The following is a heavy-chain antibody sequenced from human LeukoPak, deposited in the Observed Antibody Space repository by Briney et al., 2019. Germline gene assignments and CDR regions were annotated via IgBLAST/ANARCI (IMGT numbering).Heavy chain of an antibody. CDR1: GFTFSSYA. V-gene: IGHV3-30-3*01. CDR2: ISYDGSNK. CDR3: ATPAAGPGAEYSLY. Sequence: GSLRLSCAASGFTFSSYAMHWVRQAPGKGLEWVAVISYDGSNKYYADSVKGRFTISRDNAKNTLYLQMNSLKVEDTAVYYCATPAAGPGAEYSLYWGQGTLVIVSS. J-gene: IGHJ1*01. D-gene: IGHD6-13*01.